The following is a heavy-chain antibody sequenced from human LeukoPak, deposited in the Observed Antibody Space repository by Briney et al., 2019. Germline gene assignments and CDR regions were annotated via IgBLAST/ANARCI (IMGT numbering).Heavy chain of an antibody. V-gene: IGHV3-9*01. CDR2: ISWNSGSM. CDR1: GFTFDDYA. J-gene: IGHJ4*02. D-gene: IGHD5/OR15-5a*01. CDR3: AKAGLYDPIDY. Sequence: GRSLRLSCAASGFTFDDYAMHWVRQAPGKGLEWVSGISWNSGSMDYADSVKGRFTISRDNSKNTLYQQMNSLRAEDTAVYYCAKAGLYDPIDYWGQGTLVTVSS.